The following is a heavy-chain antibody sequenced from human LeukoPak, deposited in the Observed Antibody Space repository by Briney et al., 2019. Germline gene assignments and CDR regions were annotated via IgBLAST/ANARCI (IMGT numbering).Heavy chain of an antibody. Sequence: GGSLILSCVASGFTFSDYWMTWVRQAPGKGLEWVANIKEDGSVKYYVDSVKVRFSISRDNAKNSLYLQLNSLRVEDTAVYYCATEGTDGRGSFGWFDSWGQGTLVTVSS. J-gene: IGHJ5*01. CDR1: GFTFSDYW. CDR3: ATEGTDGRGSFGWFDS. V-gene: IGHV3-7*01. D-gene: IGHD3-10*01. CDR2: IKEDGSVK.